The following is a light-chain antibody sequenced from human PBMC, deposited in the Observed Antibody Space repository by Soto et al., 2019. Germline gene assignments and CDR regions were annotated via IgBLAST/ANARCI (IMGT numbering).Light chain of an antibody. CDR1: SSDVGSYDR. CDR3: SSSLGGPTGV. Sequence: QSALTQPASVSGSPGQWITISCTGSSSDVGSYDRVSWYQQYPGKAPTLMIYEVNKRPSGISNRFSGSKSGNTASLTISVLQAEDESHYYFSSSLGGPTGVFGGGTKVTVL. CDR2: EVN. V-gene: IGLV2-23*02. J-gene: IGLJ3*02.